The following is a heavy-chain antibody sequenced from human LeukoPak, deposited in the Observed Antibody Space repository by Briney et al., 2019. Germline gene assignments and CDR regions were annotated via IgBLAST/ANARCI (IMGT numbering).Heavy chain of an antibody. J-gene: IGHJ4*02. V-gene: IGHV1-69*05. CDR1: GGTFSSYA. D-gene: IGHD3-22*01. CDR3: ASDDSSGYYGSAMKSFDY. Sequence: SVKVSCKASGGTFSSYAISWVRQAPGQGLEWMGRIIPIFGTANYAQKFQGRVTITTDESTSTAYMELSSLRSEDTAVYYCASDDSSGYYGSAMKSFDYWGQGTLVTVSS. CDR2: IIPIFGTA.